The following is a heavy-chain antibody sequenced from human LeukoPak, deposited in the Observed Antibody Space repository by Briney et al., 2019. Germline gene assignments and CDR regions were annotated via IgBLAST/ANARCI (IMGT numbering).Heavy chain of an antibody. J-gene: IGHJ2*01. CDR1: GFTVSSNY. V-gene: IGHV3-53*01. CDR2: LYSDGTT. CDR3: ARDLENYWYFDL. Sequence: GGSLRLSCAASGFTVSSNYMSWVRHAPGKGLERVSVLYSDGTTHYADSVKGRFTIYRDNSKNTLYLKMSSLRVEDTAVYYCARDLENYWYFDLWGRGTRVTVSS.